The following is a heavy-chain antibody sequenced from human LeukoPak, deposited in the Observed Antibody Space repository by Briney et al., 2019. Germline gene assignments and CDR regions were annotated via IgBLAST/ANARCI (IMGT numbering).Heavy chain of an antibody. D-gene: IGHD6-6*01. Sequence: ASVKVSCKASVYTFTSYDINWVRPATGQGLEWMGWMNPNSGNTGYAQKFQGRVTMTRNTSISTAYMELSSLRSEDTAVYYCARGLVAARPMRTDYYGMDVWGQGTTVTVSS. CDR3: ARGLVAARPMRTDYYGMDV. CDR1: VYTFTSYD. J-gene: IGHJ6*02. CDR2: MNPNSGNT. V-gene: IGHV1-8*01.